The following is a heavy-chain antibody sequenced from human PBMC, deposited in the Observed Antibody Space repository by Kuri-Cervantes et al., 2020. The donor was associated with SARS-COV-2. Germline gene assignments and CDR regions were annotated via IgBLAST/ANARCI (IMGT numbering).Heavy chain of an antibody. CDR3: ARGGAGYCSSTSCYLASDI. J-gene: IGHJ3*02. CDR1: GGSTSISSYY. D-gene: IGHD2-2*01. V-gene: IGHV4-39*07. Sequence: SETLSLTCTVSGGSTSISSYYWGWIRQPPGEGLEWIGSIYHSGSTYYNPSLKSRVTISVDTSKNQFSLKLSSVTAADTAVYYCARGGAGYCSSTSCYLASDIWGQGTMVTVSS. CDR2: IYHSGST.